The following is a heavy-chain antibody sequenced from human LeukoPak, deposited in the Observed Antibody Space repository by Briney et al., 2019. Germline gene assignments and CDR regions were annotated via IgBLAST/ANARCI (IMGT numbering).Heavy chain of an antibody. Sequence: PGGSLRLSCAASGFTFSSYAMSWVRQAPGKGLEWVSAISGSGGSTYYADSVKGRFTISRDNSKNTLYLQMNSLRAEDTAVYYCAKNGWYSSSWDPYNWFDPWGQGTLVTVSS. D-gene: IGHD6-13*01. CDR2: ISGSGGST. CDR1: GFTFSSYA. J-gene: IGHJ5*02. V-gene: IGHV3-23*01. CDR3: AKNGWYSSSWDPYNWFDP.